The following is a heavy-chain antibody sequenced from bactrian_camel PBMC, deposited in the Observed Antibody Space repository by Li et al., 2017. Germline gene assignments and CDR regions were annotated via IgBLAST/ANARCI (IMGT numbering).Heavy chain of an antibody. D-gene: IGHD5*01. CDR2: INSGGTRT. Sequence: VQLVESGGGSVQTGESLTLSCVAPGYITSSYAISWARQAPGNELEWIAIINSGGTRTWYRDSVKGRFTISRDNVKNTVYLKLTGLKTEDTGMYYCYRGEDESGGNWRVRGKGTQVTVS. J-gene: IGHJ4*01. CDR1: GYITSSYA. V-gene: IGHV3S40*01.